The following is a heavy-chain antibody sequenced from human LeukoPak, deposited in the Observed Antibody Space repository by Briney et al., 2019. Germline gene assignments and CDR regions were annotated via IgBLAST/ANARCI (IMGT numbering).Heavy chain of an antibody. J-gene: IGHJ4*02. CDR1: GFTFSSYG. D-gene: IGHD3-22*01. Sequence: PGGSLRLSCAASGFTFSSYGMHWVRQAPGKGLEWVAFIRYDGSNKYYADSVKGRFTISRDNSKNTLYLQMNSLRAEDTAVYYCAKDLYYYDSSGYYLGSGIIFGYWGQGTLVTVSS. CDR3: AKDLYYYDSSGYYLGSGIIFGY. V-gene: IGHV3-30*02. CDR2: IRYDGSNK.